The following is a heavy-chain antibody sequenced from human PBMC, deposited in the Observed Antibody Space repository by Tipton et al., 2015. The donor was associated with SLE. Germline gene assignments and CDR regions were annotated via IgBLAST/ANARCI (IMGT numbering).Heavy chain of an antibody. CDR3: ARGVQLERRYYYGMDV. CDR1: GFTFSSYS. CDR2: ISSSSSYI. J-gene: IGHJ6*02. D-gene: IGHD1-1*01. V-gene: IGHV3-21*03. Sequence: SLRLSCAASGFTFSSYSMNWVRQAPGKGLEWVSSISSSSSYIYYADSVKGRFTISRDNAKNSLYLQMNSLRAEDTAVYYCARGVQLERRYYYGMDVWGQGTTVTVSS.